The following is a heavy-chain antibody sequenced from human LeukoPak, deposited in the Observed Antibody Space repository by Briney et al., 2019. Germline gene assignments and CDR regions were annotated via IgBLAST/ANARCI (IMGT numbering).Heavy chain of an antibody. D-gene: IGHD3-16*02. CDR1: GFTFSSYG. CDR3: AKIMITFGGVIAPSDY. V-gene: IGHV3-30*02. J-gene: IGHJ4*02. Sequence: GGSLRLSCAASGFTFSSYGMHWVRQAPGKWLEWVAFIRYDGSNKYYADSVKGRFTISRDNSKNTLYLQMNSLRAEDTAVYYCAKIMITFGGVIAPSDYWGQGTLVTVSS. CDR2: IRYDGSNK.